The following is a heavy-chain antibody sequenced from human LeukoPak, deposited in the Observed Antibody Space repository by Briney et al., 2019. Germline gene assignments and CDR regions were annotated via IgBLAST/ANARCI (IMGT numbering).Heavy chain of an antibody. CDR3: ARAKSPADYYYYYYMDV. D-gene: IGHD2-2*01. CDR1: GYTFTSYG. CDR2: ISAYNGNT. Sequence: ASVKVSCKASGYTFTSYGISWVRQAPGQGLEWMGWISAYNGNTNYAQKLQGRVTMTTDTSTSTAYMELRSLRSDDTAVYYCARAKSPADYYYYYYMDVWGKGTTVTVSS. J-gene: IGHJ6*03. V-gene: IGHV1-18*01.